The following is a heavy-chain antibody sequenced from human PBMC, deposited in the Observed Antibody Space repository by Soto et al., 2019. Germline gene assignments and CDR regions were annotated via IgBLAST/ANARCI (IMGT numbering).Heavy chain of an antibody. CDR2: IYHSGST. J-gene: IGHJ4*02. V-gene: IGHV4-38-2*02. D-gene: IGHD3-16*01. CDR3: ARDSGGSTKTSPGLDY. Sequence: PSETLSLTCAVSGYSISSGYYWGWIRQPPGKGLEWIGSIYHSGSTYYNPSLKSRVTMSVDTSKNQFSLKLSSVTAADTAVYYCARDSGGSTKTSPGLDYWGQGTLVTVSS. CDR1: GYSISSGYY.